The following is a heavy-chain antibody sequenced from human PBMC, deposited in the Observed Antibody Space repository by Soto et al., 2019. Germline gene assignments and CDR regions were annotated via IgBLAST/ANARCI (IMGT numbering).Heavy chain of an antibody. D-gene: IGHD1-26*01. CDR2: IYTDGRT. Sequence: EVQLVETGGGLIQPGGSLRLSCAASGFTASSSYMTWVRQAPGKGLEWLSFIYTDGRTYYADSVKGRFTISRDDSKNTVYLQMTSLRAEDTAVYYCARDPPTTWDYGLDVWGQGTTVTVSS. J-gene: IGHJ6*02. CDR1: GFTASSSY. V-gene: IGHV3-53*02. CDR3: ARDPPTTWDYGLDV.